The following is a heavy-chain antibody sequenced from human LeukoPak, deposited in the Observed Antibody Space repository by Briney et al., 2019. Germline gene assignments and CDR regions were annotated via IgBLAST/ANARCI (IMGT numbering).Heavy chain of an antibody. CDR3: ARVAYYGGEFWY. J-gene: IGHJ4*02. CDR1: GFTFSSYS. Sequence: GGSLRLSCAASGFTFSSYSMNWVRQAPGKGLEWVSYISGSSSTIYYADSVKGRFTISRDNAKNSLYLQMNSLRAEDTAVYYCARVAYYGGEFWYWGQGTLVTVSS. V-gene: IGHV3-48*01. CDR2: ISGSSSTI. D-gene: IGHD3-10*01.